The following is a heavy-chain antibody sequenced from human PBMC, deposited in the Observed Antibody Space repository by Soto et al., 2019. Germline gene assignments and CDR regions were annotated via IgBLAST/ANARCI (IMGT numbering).Heavy chain of an antibody. CDR2: IGSAGDT. CDR1: GFPFGGYD. D-gene: IGHD1-7*01. J-gene: IGHJ6*02. Sequence: LSCAASGFPFGGYDFHWVRQRGGKGLEWVSTIGSAGDTYYSASVRGRFTISRENAKNSLFLQMTSLRAGDTAVYFCVRGELPFYYYGMDLWGQGTTVTVSS. CDR3: VRGELPFYYYGMDL. V-gene: IGHV3-13*01.